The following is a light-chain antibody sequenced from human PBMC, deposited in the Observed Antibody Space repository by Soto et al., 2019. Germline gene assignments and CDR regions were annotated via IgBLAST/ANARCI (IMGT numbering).Light chain of an antibody. CDR3: NSFTTSSTYV. V-gene: IGLV2-18*02. CDR2: EVS. J-gene: IGLJ1*01. CDR1: SSDVGSYNR. Sequence: QSVLTQPPSVSGSPGQSVTISCTGTSSDVGSYNRVSWYRQPPGTAPKLTIYEVSNRPSGVPDRFSGSKSGNTSSLTISGLQAEDEADYYCNSFTTSSTYVFGTGTKVTVL.